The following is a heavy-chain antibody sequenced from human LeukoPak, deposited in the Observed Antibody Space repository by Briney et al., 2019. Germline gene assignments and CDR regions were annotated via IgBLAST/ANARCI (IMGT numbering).Heavy chain of an antibody. CDR2: INHSGST. CDR3: ASRRDGYNH. V-gene: IGHV4-34*01. J-gene: IGHJ4*02. D-gene: IGHD5-24*01. Sequence: SETLPLTCAVYGGSFSGYYWSWIRQPPGKGLEWIGEINHSGSTNYNPSLKSRVTISVDTSKNQFSLRLSSVTAADTAVYYCASRRDGYNHWGQGTLVTVSS. CDR1: GGSFSGYY.